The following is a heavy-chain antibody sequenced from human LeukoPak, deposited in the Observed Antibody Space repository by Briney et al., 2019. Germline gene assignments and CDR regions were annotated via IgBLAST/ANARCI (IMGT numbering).Heavy chain of an antibody. D-gene: IGHD1-26*01. CDR2: ISSSSSYI. CDR1: GFTFSSYS. V-gene: IGHV3-21*04. Sequence: GGSLRLSCAASGFTFSSYSMNWVRQAPGKGLEWVSSISSSSSYIYYADSVKGRFTTSRDNAKNSPYLQMNSLRAEDMALYYCAKGFSGSYFYYFDYWGQGTLVTVSS. J-gene: IGHJ4*02. CDR3: AKGFSGSYFYYFDY.